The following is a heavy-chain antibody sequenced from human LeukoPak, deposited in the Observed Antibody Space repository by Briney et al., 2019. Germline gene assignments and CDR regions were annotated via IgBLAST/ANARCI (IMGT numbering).Heavy chain of an antibody. CDR1: GFTFSSYA. D-gene: IGHD4-11*01. J-gene: IGHJ5*02. V-gene: IGHV3-23*01. CDR3: AKDNPGAYSNYGNWFDP. CDR2: ISGSGGST. Sequence: GGSLRLSCAASGFTFSSYAMSWVRQAPGKGLEWVSAISGSGGSTYYADSVKGRFTISRDNSKNTLYLQMNSLRAEDTAVYYCAKDNPGAYSNYGNWFDPWGQGTLVTVSS.